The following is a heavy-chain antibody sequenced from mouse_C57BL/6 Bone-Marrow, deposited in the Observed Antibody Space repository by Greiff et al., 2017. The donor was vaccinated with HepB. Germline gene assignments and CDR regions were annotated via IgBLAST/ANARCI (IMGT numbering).Heavy chain of an antibody. CDR3: AREDYYGSSYYAMDY. D-gene: IGHD1-1*01. CDR2: INPYNGDT. CDR1: GYSFTGYF. V-gene: IGHV1-37*01. Sequence: LVESGPELVKPGASVKISCKASGYSFTGYFMNWVKQSHGKSLEWIGRINPYNGDTFYNQKFKGKATLTVDKSSSTAHMELLSLTSEDFAVYYCAREDYYGSSYYAMDYWGQGTSVTVSS. J-gene: IGHJ4*01.